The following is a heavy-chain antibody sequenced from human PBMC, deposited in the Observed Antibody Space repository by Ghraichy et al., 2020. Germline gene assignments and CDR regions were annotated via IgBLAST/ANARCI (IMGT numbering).Heavy chain of an antibody. Sequence: GGSLRLSCAASGFTFSSYGMHWVRQAPGKGLEWVATISYDGSKTYYADSVKGRFTISRDNSKNTLDLQMNSLRAEDTAVYSCSQDEKRNNIYSYFYIDVWGKGTAVTVSS. J-gene: IGHJ6*03. D-gene: IGHD1/OR15-1a*01. V-gene: IGHV3-30*18. CDR3: SQDEKRNNIYSYFYIDV. CDR1: GFTFSSYG. CDR2: ISYDGSKT.